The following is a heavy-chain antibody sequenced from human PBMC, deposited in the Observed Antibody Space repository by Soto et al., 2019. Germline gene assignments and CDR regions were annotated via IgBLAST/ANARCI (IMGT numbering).Heavy chain of an antibody. CDR1: GGSISSYY. Sequence: ETLSLTCTVSGGSISSYYWSWIRQPPGKGLEWIGYIYYSGSTNYNPSLKSRVTISVDTSKNQFSLKLSSVTAADTAVYYCARAYCSGGSCSPYYYYYYGMDVWGQGTTVTVSS. D-gene: IGHD2-15*01. CDR3: ARAYCSGGSCSPYYYYYYGMDV. V-gene: IGHV4-59*01. CDR2: IYYSGST. J-gene: IGHJ6*02.